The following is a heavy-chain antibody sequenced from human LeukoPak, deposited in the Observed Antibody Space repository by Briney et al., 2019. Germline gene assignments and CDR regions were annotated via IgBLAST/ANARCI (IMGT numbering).Heavy chain of an antibody. D-gene: IGHD5-12*01. CDR1: GGSFSGYY. CDR3: ARENPRYDSSFDY. Sequence: SETLSLTCAVYGGSFSGYYWSWIRQPPGKGLEWIGEINHSGSINYNPSLKSRVTISVDTSKNQFSLKLSSVTAEDTAVYYCARENPRYDSSFDYWGQGTLVTVSS. J-gene: IGHJ4*02. V-gene: IGHV4-34*01. CDR2: INHSGSI.